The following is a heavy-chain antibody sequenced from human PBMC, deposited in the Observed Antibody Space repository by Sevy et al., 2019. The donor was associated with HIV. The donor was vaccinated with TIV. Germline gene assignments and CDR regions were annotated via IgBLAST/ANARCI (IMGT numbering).Heavy chain of an antibody. CDR1: GFTFSSYS. CDR2: ISSSSSTI. Sequence: GGSLRLSCAASGFTFSSYSMNWVRQAPGKGLEWVSYISSSSSTIDYADSEKGRFTISRDNAKNSLYLQMNSLRDEDTAVYSCARVHPDEHYFDYWGQGTLVTVSS. CDR3: ARVHPDEHYFDY. V-gene: IGHV3-48*02. J-gene: IGHJ4*02.